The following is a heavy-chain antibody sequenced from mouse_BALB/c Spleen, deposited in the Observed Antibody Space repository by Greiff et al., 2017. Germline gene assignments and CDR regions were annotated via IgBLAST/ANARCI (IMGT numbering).Heavy chain of an antibody. CDR1: GYTFTDYN. CDR2: IYPYNGGT. V-gene: IGHV1S29*02. J-gene: IGHJ1*01. D-gene: IGHD1-1*01. Sequence: VQLKESGPELVKPGASVKISCKASGYTFTDYNMHWVKQSHGKSLEWIGYIYPYNGGTGYNQKFKSKATLTVDNSSSTAYMELRSLTSEDSAVYYCAIYGSSPYWYFDVWGAGTTVTVSS. CDR3: AIYGSSPYWYFDV.